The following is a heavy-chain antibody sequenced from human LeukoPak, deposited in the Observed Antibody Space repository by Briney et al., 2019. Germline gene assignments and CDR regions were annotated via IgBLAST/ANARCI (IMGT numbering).Heavy chain of an antibody. D-gene: IGHD6-19*01. J-gene: IGHJ6*02. CDR1: GFSFDDYA. Sequence: GGSLRLSCAASGFSFDDYAMHWVRRAPGKGLEWVSGISWNSGSIGYADSVKGRFTISRDNAKNSLYLQMNSLRAEDTALYYCARWLSGWHDYFGLDVWGQGTTVTVSS. CDR2: ISWNSGSI. CDR3: ARWLSGWHDYFGLDV. V-gene: IGHV3-9*01.